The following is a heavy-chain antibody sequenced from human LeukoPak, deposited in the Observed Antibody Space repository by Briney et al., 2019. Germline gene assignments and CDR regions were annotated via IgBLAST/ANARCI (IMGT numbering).Heavy chain of an antibody. CDR2: IYYSGST. V-gene: IGHV4-30-4*01. D-gene: IGHD3-10*01. CDR1: GGSISSGDYY. Sequence: SETLSLTCTVSGGSISSGDYYWSWIRQPPGKGLEWIGYIYYSGSTYYNPSLKSRVTISVDTSKNQFSLKLSSVTAADTAVYYCASNPIDYYGSGSSSMDVWGQGTTVTVSS. J-gene: IGHJ6*02. CDR3: ASNPIDYYGSGSSSMDV.